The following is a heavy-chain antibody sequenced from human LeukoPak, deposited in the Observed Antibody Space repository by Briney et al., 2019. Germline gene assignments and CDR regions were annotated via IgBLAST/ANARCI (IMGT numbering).Heavy chain of an antibody. J-gene: IGHJ4*02. Sequence: SETLSLTCTVSGGSISDYYWSRIRQPPGKGLEWIGYIYYSGITNYNPSLKTRVTILVDTSKNQFSLKLSSVTAADTAVYYCARWGSNMAREKGDHWGQGTLVTVSS. V-gene: IGHV4-59*08. D-gene: IGHD3-10*01. CDR2: IYYSGIT. CDR3: ARWGSNMAREKGDH. CDR1: GGSISDYY.